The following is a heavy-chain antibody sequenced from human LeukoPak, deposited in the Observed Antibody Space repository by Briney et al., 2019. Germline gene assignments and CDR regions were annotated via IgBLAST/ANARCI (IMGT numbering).Heavy chain of an antibody. CDR1: GGSISSGGYH. CDR2: IYHSGST. CDR3: ARDVKIVGPTPGIWFDP. J-gene: IGHJ5*02. D-gene: IGHD1-26*01. V-gene: IGHV4-30-2*01. Sequence: SETLSLTCTVSGGSISSGGYHWSWIRQPPGKGLEWIGYIYHSGSTYYNPSLKSRVTISVDRSKNQFSLKLSSVTAADTAVYYCARDVKIVGPTPGIWFDPWGQGTLVTVSS.